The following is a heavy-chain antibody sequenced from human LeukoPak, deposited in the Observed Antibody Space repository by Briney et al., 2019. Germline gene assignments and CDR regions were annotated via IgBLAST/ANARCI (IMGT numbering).Heavy chain of an antibody. J-gene: IGHJ4*02. CDR1: GYTFTSYA. Sequence: GASVKVSCKASGYTFTSYAMHWVRQAPGQRLEWMGWINAGNGNTKYSQKFQGRVTITRDTSASTAYMELSSLRSEDTAVYYCAILQTISGSYWGNFDYWGQGTLVTVSS. CDR2: INAGNGNT. CDR3: AILQTISGSYWGNFDY. V-gene: IGHV1-3*01. D-gene: IGHD1-26*01.